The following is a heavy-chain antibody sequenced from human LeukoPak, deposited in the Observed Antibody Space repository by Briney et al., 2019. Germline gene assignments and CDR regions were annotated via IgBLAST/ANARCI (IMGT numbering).Heavy chain of an antibody. J-gene: IGHJ3*02. CDR1: GGSMNTYH. CDR2: ISHSGST. D-gene: IGHD3-10*01. CDR3: ARDSITMVRGVIIEGAFDI. Sequence: PSETLSLTCTVSGGSMNTYHWSWIRQPPGKGLEWIGYISHSGSTNYNPSLKSRVTISVDTSKNQFSLRLSSVTAADSAVYYCARDSITMVRGVIIEGAFDIWGQGTMVTVSS. V-gene: IGHV4-59*12.